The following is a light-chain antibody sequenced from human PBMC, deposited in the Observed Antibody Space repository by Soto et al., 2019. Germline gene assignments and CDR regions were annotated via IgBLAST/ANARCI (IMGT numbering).Light chain of an antibody. Sequence: QSALTQPASVSGSPGQSITISCTGTSSDVGDYKYVSWYQRHPGKAPQALIYEVSNRPSGVSNRFSGSKSGNTASLSISGLQAEDEADYYCSTYTTGRTLVFGPGTKVTVL. CDR3: STYTTGRTLV. CDR1: SSDVGDYKY. V-gene: IGLV2-14*01. J-gene: IGLJ1*01. CDR2: EVS.